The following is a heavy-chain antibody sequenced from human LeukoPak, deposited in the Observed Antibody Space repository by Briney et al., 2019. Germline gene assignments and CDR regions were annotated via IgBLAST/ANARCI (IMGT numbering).Heavy chain of an antibody. CDR1: GGSISSSSYY. CDR3: AATGERSSTPQYYYYGMDV. J-gene: IGHJ6*02. CDR2: IYYSGST. D-gene: IGHD7-27*01. V-gene: IGHV4-39*01. Sequence: SGTLSLTCTVSGGSISSSSYYWGWIRQPPGKGLEWIGSIYYSGSTYYNPSLKSRVTISVDTSKNQFSLKLSSVTAADTAVYYCAATGERSSTPQYYYYGMDVWGQGTTVTVSS.